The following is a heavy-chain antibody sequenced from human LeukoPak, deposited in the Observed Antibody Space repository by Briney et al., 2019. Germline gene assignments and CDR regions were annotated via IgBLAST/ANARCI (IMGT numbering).Heavy chain of an antibody. V-gene: IGHV3-23*01. CDR1: GFTFSSYA. Sequence: GGSLRLSCAASGFTFSSYAMSWVRQAPGKGLEWASAISGSGGSTYYADSVKGRFTISRDNSKNTLYLQMNSLRAEDTAVYYCAKGGRDGYISHFDYWGQGTLVTVSS. CDR2: ISGSGGST. D-gene: IGHD5-24*01. J-gene: IGHJ4*02. CDR3: AKGGRDGYISHFDY.